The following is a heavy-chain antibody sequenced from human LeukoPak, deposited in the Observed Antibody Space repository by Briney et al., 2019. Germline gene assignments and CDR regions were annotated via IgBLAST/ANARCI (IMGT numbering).Heavy chain of an antibody. CDR2: ISAHNGNT. V-gene: IGHV1-18*01. J-gene: IGHJ5*02. D-gene: IGHD6-19*01. Sequence: GASVKVSCKASGYTFTSYGISWVRQAPGQGLEWMGWISAHNGNTNYAQKLQGRVTMTTDTSTSTAYMELRSLRSDDTAVYYCARDPGYSSGWYGNWFDPWGQGTLVTVSS. CDR3: ARDPGYSSGWYGNWFDP. CDR1: GYTFTSYG.